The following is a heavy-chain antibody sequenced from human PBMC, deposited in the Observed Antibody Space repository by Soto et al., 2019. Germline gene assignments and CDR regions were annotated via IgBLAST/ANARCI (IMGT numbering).Heavy chain of an antibody. D-gene: IGHD2-2*01. CDR2: IYYSGST. V-gene: IGHV4-59*01. CDR3: ARGGRSWYADWFDP. Sequence: PSETLSLTCTVSGGSISSYYWSWIRQPPGKGLEWIGYIYYSGSTNYNPSLKSRVTISVDTSKNQFSLKLSSVTAADTAVYYCARGGRSWYADWFDPWGQGTLVTVSS. CDR1: GGSISSYY. J-gene: IGHJ5*02.